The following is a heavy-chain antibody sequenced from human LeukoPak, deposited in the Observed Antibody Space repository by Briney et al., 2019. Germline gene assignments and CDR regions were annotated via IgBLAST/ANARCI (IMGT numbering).Heavy chain of an antibody. CDR2: ISSSSSTI. CDR1: GFTFSSYS. Sequence: GGSLRLSCAASGFTFSSYSMNWVRQAPGKGLEWVSYISSSSSTIYYADSVKGRFTISRDNAKNSLYLQMNSLRAEDTAVYYCARDGTTTVTPWAYWGQGTLVTVSS. J-gene: IGHJ4*02. CDR3: ARDGTTTVTPWAY. D-gene: IGHD4-17*01. V-gene: IGHV3-48*01.